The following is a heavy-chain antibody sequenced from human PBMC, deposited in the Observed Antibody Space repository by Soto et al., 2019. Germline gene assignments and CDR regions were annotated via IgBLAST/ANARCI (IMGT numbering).Heavy chain of an antibody. D-gene: IGHD2-15*01. CDR2: ISGYNVNT. V-gene: IGHV1-18*01. Sequence: QVQLVQSGVEVKKPGASVKVSCKASGYTFSNYGISWVRQTPGQGLKWMGWISGYNVNTKYAPKFQGRVTMTKDTSTNTAYMELRSLRSDDSSVYYCAGSDGGSCYSGAFCWFDSGGQGTLVTFSS. J-gene: IGHJ5*01. CDR1: GYTFSNYG. CDR3: AGSDGGSCYSGAFCWFDS.